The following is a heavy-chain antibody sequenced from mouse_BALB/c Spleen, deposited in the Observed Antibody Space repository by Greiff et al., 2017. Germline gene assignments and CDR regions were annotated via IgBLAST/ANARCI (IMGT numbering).Heavy chain of an antibody. CDR1: GFNIKDTY. J-gene: IGHJ4*01. D-gene: IGHD2-14*01. V-gene: IGHV14-3*02. Sequence: EVQLQESGAELVKPGASVKLSCTASGFNIKDTYMHWVKQRPEQGLEWIGRIDPANGNTKYDPKFQGKATITADTSSNTAYLQLSSLTSEDTAVYYCARSVRRAMDYWGQGTSVTVSS. CDR2: IDPANGNT. CDR3: ARSVRRAMDY.